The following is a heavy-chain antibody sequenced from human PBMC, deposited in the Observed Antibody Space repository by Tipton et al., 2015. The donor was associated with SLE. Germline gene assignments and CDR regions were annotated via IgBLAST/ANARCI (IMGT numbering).Heavy chain of an antibody. J-gene: IGHJ5*02. CDR2: VFYTGRT. CDR3: ARGERAVARTIA. Sequence: TLSLTCTVSGGPLTGDYWSWIRQPPGKGLEWIGYVFYTGRTTYNPSLERRLTISIDTSKNQFSLNLSSVTAADTTVYYCARGERAVARTIAWGQGAPVPVSS. V-gene: IGHV4-59*08. D-gene: IGHD6-13*01. CDR1: GGPLTGDY.